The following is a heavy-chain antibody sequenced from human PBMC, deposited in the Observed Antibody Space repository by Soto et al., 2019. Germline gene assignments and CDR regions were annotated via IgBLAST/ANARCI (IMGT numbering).Heavy chain of an antibody. CDR3: TRQGSVFWSGYELDY. D-gene: IGHD3-3*01. CDR1: GFTFSNYA. Sequence: GGSLRLSCAASGFTFSNYAIHWVRQAPGKGLEYVSAITNNGGNTYYANSVKGRFTISRDNSKNTLYLQMGSLRVEDMAIYYCTRQGSVFWSGYELDYWGQGTLVTVSS. V-gene: IGHV3-64*01. CDR2: ITNNGGNT. J-gene: IGHJ4*02.